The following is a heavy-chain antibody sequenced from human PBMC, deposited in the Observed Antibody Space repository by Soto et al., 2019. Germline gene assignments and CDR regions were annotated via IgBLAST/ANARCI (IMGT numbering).Heavy chain of an antibody. V-gene: IGHV3-33*01. CDR3: AREGGGPGMAGPVGYY. J-gene: IGHJ4*02. Sequence: QVLLVESGGGVVQPGRSLRLSCAASGFTFSSYGMHWVRQAPGKGLEGVALIWYDGNNKYYADSVKGRFTISRDNSKNTLYLQMNSLRAEDTAVYYCAREGGGPGMAGPVGYYWGQGTLVTVSS. D-gene: IGHD6-13*01. CDR2: IWYDGNNK. CDR1: GFTFSSYG.